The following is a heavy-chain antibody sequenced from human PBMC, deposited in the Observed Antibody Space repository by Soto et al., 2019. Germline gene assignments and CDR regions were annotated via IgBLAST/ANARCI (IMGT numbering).Heavy chain of an antibody. V-gene: IGHV3-33*01. CDR1: GFTFSSYG. CDR2: IWYDGSNK. D-gene: IGHD6-13*01. Sequence: PPGGSLRLSCAASGFTFSSYGMHWVRQAPGKGLEWVAVIWYDGSNKYYADSVKGRFTISRDNPKNTLYLQMNSLRAEDTAVYYCARRWQQLGMDVWGQGTTVTVSS. CDR3: ARRWQQLGMDV. J-gene: IGHJ6*02.